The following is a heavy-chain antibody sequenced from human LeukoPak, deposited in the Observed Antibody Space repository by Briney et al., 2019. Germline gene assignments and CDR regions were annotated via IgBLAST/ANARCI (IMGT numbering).Heavy chain of an antibody. J-gene: IGHJ5*02. CDR1: GYTFTGYY. D-gene: IGHD3-3*01. CDR2: INPNSGGT. V-gene: IGHV1-2*02. Sequence: ASVKVSCKASGYTFTGYYMHWVRQAPGQGLEWMGWINPNSGGTNYARKFQGRVTMTRDTSISTAYMELSRLRSDDTAVYYCAGQTYYDFWSGYPYDNWFDPWGQGTLVTVSS. CDR3: AGQTYYDFWSGYPYDNWFDP.